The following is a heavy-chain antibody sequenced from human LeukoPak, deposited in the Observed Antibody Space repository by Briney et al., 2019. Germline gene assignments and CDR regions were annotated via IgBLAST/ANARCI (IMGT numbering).Heavy chain of an antibody. CDR3: ARDFGYCSSTSCYRTHWFDP. V-gene: IGHV3-48*01. J-gene: IGHJ5*02. D-gene: IGHD2-2*02. CDR2: ISSSRSTI. CDR1: GFTFNTYS. Sequence: PGGSLKLSCAASGFTFNTYSMNWVRQAPGKGLEWVSYISSSRSTIYYADSVKGRFTVSRDNAKNSLYLQMNGLRAEDTAVYYCARDFGYCSSTSCYRTHWFDPWGQGTLVTVSS.